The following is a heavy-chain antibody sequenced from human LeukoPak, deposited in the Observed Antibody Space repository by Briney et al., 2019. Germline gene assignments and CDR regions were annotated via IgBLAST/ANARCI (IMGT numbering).Heavy chain of an antibody. V-gene: IGHV3-23*01. CDR1: GFTFSSYA. J-gene: IGHJ4*02. CDR2: ITGTSAGT. CDR3: ARERLERHLSFDY. Sequence: GGSLRLSCAASGFTFSSYAISWFREAPGKGLEWVSSITGTSAGTYYTYSVKGRFTISGDNSKNTLYLHMNSLRAEDTAVYFCARERLERHLSFDYWGQGTLVTVSS. D-gene: IGHD1-1*01.